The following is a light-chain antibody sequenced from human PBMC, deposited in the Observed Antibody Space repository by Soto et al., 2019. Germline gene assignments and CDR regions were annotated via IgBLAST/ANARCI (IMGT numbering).Light chain of an antibody. CDR3: QQRSNWPRT. Sequence: DTVLTQSPATLSLSPGETATLSCRANQSVTNYLDWYQQKPGQAPRLLISDASKRATGIPVRFSGSGSGTDFTLTISSLEPEDFAVYYCQQRSNWPRTFGQGT. V-gene: IGKV3-11*01. J-gene: IGKJ1*01. CDR1: QSVTNY. CDR2: DAS.